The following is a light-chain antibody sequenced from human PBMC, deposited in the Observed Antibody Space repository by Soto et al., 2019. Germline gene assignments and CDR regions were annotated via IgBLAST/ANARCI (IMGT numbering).Light chain of an antibody. CDR3: QNYNNWPFWP. CDR1: QSVSSN. Sequence: EIVMTQSPATLSVSPGERATLSCRASQSVSSNLAWYQQKPGQAPRLLIYGASTRATGIPARFSGSGSGTEFTLTISSLQSEDFAVYYCQNYNNWPFWPFGQGTKVQIK. J-gene: IGKJ1*01. V-gene: IGKV3-15*01. CDR2: GAS.